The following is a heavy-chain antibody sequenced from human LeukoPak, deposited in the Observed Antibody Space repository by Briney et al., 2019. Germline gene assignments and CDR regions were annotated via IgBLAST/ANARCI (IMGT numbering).Heavy chain of an antibody. D-gene: IGHD3-16*01. CDR2: ISYSGTT. Sequence: PSETLSLTCAVYGGSFSGYYWSWIRQPPGKGLEWIGFISYSGTTYYNPSLESRVTISRDTSRNQFSLKLSSVTAADTAVYYCTRDRNGGDHYYMDVWGKGTTVTVSS. CDR3: TRDRNGGDHYYMDV. V-gene: IGHV4-59*01. CDR1: GGSFSGYY. J-gene: IGHJ6*03.